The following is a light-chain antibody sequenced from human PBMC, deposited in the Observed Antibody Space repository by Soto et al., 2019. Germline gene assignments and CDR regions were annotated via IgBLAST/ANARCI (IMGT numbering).Light chain of an antibody. Sequence: QSALTQPASASGSPGQSITISCTGTSSDVGGYNYVSWYQEHPGKAPKLMIYDVSNRPSGVSNRFSGSKSGNKASLTISGLQAEAEGDYYCSSYTSDSTNVFGTGTKLSVL. V-gene: IGLV2-14*01. CDR2: DVS. CDR1: SSDVGGYNY. J-gene: IGLJ1*01. CDR3: SSYTSDSTNV.